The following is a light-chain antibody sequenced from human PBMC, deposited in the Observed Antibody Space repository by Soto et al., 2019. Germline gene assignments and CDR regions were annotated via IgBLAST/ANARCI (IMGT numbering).Light chain of an antibody. CDR3: IQGTHWRALT. J-gene: IGKJ4*01. V-gene: IGKV2-30*01. CDR1: QSLVYSDGNTY. CDR2: KVS. Sequence: DVVMTQSPLSLPVTLGQPASTSCRSSQSLVYSDGNTYLNWFQQRPGQSPRRLIYKVSNRDSGVPDRFSGSGSGADFTLKISRVEAEDVGLYYCIQGTHWRALTFGGGTKVELK.